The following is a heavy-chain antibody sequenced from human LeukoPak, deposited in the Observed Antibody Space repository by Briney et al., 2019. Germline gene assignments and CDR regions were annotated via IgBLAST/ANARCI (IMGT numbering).Heavy chain of an antibody. Sequence: EASVKVSCKASGYTFTSYDINWVRQATGQGLEWMGWMNPNSGNTGYAQKFQGRVTMTRNTSISTAYMELSSLRSEDTAVYYCARGFTMVRGVIRRLNWFDPWGQGTLVTVSS. CDR1: GYTFTSYD. CDR3: ARGFTMVRGVIRRLNWFDP. V-gene: IGHV1-8*01. J-gene: IGHJ5*02. CDR2: MNPNSGNT. D-gene: IGHD3-10*01.